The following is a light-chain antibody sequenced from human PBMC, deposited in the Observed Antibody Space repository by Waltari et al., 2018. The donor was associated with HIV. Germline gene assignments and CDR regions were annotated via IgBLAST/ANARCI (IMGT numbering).Light chain of an antibody. CDR3: QQRSNWPLT. J-gene: IGKJ4*01. Sequence: EIVLTHSPATRSLSPGERATLSCRASQSVRSLLGWYQQKPGQAPRLLIYDAFNRATGTPARFSGSGSGTDFTLTISSLEPEDFAVYYCQQRSNWPLTFGGGTKVEIK. CDR2: DAF. V-gene: IGKV3-11*01. CDR1: QSVRSL.